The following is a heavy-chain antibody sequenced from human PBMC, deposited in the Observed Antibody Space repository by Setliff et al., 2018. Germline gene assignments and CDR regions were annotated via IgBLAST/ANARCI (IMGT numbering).Heavy chain of an antibody. V-gene: IGHV3-21*06. D-gene: IGHD5-18*01. CDR2: ISSSGYET. J-gene: IGHJ4*02. CDR3: ASRYGGRPY. CDR1: GFTFSSFN. Sequence: PGGSLRLSCAASGFTFSSFNMNWVRQAPGKGLEWVSSISSSGYETHYADPVNGRVTISRDNARSSLYLQMNSLRVEDTAVYYCASRYGGRPYWGQGTLVTV.